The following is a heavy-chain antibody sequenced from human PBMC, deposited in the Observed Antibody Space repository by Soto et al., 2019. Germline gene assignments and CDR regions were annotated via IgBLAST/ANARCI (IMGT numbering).Heavy chain of an antibody. CDR2: IYYSGST. V-gene: IGHV4-31*03. CDR3: ARNPYDYVWGTYRYAFDI. CDR1: GGSISSGGYY. J-gene: IGHJ3*02. D-gene: IGHD3-16*02. Sequence: SETLSLTCTVSGGSISSGGYYWSWIRQHPGKGLEWIGYIYYSGSTYYNPSLKSRVTISVDTSKNQFSLKLSSVTAADTAVYYCARNPYDYVWGTYRYAFDIWGQRTMVTVSS.